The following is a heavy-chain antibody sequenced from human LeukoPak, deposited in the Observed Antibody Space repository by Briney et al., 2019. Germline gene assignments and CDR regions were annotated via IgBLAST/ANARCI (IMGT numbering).Heavy chain of an antibody. Sequence: GGSLRLSCAASGFTFSSYAMSWVRQAPGKGLEWVSAISGSGGSTYYADSVKGRFTISRDNSKNTLYLQMNSLRAEDTAVYYCAKDLKLPGILTGCSPLMGRLTFDYWGQGTLVTVSS. CDR2: ISGSGGST. V-gene: IGHV3-23*01. D-gene: IGHD3-9*01. CDR3: AKDLKLPGILTGCSPLMGRLTFDY. J-gene: IGHJ4*02. CDR1: GFTFSSYA.